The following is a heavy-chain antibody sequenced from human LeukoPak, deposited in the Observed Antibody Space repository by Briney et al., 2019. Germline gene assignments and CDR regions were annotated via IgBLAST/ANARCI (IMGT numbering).Heavy chain of an antibody. Sequence: GASVKVSCKAPGYTFTSYGISWVRQAPGQGLEWMGGIIPIFGTANYAQKFQGRVTITTDESTSTAYMELSSLRSEDTAVYYCARQGYSSSGANGGYYYYYMDVWGKGTTVTVSS. J-gene: IGHJ6*03. CDR2: IIPIFGTA. V-gene: IGHV1-69*05. D-gene: IGHD6-6*01. CDR3: ARQGYSSSGANGGYYYYYMDV. CDR1: GYTFTSYG.